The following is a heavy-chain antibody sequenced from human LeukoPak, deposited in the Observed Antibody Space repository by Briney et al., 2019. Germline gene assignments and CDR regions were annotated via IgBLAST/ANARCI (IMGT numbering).Heavy chain of an antibody. V-gene: IGHV4-31*03. CDR1: GDSISSGVYY. D-gene: IGHD1-26*01. J-gene: IGHJ4*02. CDR2: IFYRGNT. Sequence: PSETLSLTCTASGDSISSGVYYWSWIRQHPGTGLEWIGYIFYRGNTRYNPSLRSRITISVDTSKNQFSLKLASVTAADTAVYYCARTVGARTYYLDYWGQGTPVIVSS. CDR3: ARTVGARTYYLDY.